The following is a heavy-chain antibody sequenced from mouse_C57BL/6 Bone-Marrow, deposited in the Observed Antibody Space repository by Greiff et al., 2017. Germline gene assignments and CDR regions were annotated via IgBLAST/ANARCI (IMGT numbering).Heavy chain of an antibody. V-gene: IGHV14-4*01. CDR3: TTSIGFAY. CDR2: IDPENGDT. J-gene: IGHJ3*01. CDR1: GFNIKDDY. Sequence: EVQLQESGAELVRPGASVKLSCTASGFNIKDDYMHWVKQRPEQGLEWIGWIDPENGDTEYASKFQGKATIAADTSSNPAYLQLSSLTSEDTAVYYCTTSIGFAYWGQGTLVTVSA.